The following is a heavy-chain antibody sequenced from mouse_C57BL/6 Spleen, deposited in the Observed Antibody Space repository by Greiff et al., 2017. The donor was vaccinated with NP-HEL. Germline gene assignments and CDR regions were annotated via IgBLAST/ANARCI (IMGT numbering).Heavy chain of an antibody. CDR1: GYTFTSYW. D-gene: IGHD1-1*01. Sequence: VQLQQSGAELVKPGASVKLSCKASGYTFTSYWMHWVKQRPGQGLEWIGMIHPNSGSTNYNEKFKSKATLTVDKSSSTAYMQLSSLTSEDSAVYYCARLDYYGSSYNWGQGTTLTVSS. V-gene: IGHV1-64*01. J-gene: IGHJ2*01. CDR3: ARLDYYGSSYN. CDR2: IHPNSGST.